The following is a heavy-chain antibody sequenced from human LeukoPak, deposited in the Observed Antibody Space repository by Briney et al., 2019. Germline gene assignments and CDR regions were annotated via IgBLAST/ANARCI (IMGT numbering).Heavy chain of an antibody. V-gene: IGHV3-9*03. CDR3: AKGPSAAGTGYFDY. J-gene: IGHJ4*02. CDR2: ISWNSGSI. D-gene: IGHD6-13*01. Sequence: GGSLRLSCAASGFTFDDYAMHWVRQAPGKGLEWVSGISWNSGSIGYADSVKGRFTISRDNAKNSLYLQMNSLRAEDMALYYCAKGPSAAGTGYFDYWGQGTLVTVSS. CDR1: GFTFDDYA.